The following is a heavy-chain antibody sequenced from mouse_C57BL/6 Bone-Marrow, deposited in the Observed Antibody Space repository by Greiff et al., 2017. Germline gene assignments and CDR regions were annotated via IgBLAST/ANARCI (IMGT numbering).Heavy chain of an antibody. CDR2: ISPNSGGT. CDR1: GYTFTDYY. J-gene: IGHJ4*01. Sequence: VQLQQSGPGLVKPGASVKISCKASGYTFTDYYMNWVKQSHGKSLEWIGDISPNSGGTSYNQKFKGKATLTVDKSSSTAYMELRSLTSEDSAVYYCARPDHDYLYAMDYWGQGTSVTVSS. CDR3: ARPDHDYLYAMDY. D-gene: IGHD1-2*01. V-gene: IGHV1-26*01.